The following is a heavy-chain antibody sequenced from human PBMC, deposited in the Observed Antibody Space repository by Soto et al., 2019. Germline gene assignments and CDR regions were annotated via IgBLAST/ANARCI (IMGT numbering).Heavy chain of an antibody. CDR1: GFTFSSYS. J-gene: IGHJ5*02. Sequence: GGSLRLSCAASGFTFSSYSMNWVRPAPGKGLEWVSYISSSSSTIFYADSVKGRFTISRDNAKNSLYLQMNSLRAEDTAVYYCAREYCSSTSCLNWFDPWGQGTLVTVSS. D-gene: IGHD2-2*01. V-gene: IGHV3-48*01. CDR3: AREYCSSTSCLNWFDP. CDR2: ISSSSSTI.